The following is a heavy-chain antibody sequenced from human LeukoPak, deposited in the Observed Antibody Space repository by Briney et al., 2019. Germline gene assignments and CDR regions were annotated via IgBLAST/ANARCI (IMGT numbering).Heavy chain of an antibody. CDR3: AKDRLVWGSYRLYYFDY. D-gene: IGHD3-16*02. CDR2: ISYDGSNK. Sequence: PGGSLRLSCAASGFTFSSYGMHWVRQAPGKGLEWVAVISYDGSNKYYADSVKGRFTISRDNSKNTLYLQMNSLRAEDTAVYYCAKDRLVWGSYRLYYFDYWGQGTLVTVSS. J-gene: IGHJ4*02. V-gene: IGHV3-30*18. CDR1: GFTFSSYG.